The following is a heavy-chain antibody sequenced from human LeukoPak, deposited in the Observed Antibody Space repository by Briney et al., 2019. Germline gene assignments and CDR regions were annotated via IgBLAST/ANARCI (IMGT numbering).Heavy chain of an antibody. V-gene: IGHV1-2*02. CDR1: GYTFTGYY. J-gene: IGHJ5*02. D-gene: IGHD3-10*01. CDR2: INPNSGGT. CDR3: ARDVGFGEILNWFDP. Sequence: GASVKVSCKASGYTFTGYYMHWVRQAPGQGLEWMGWINPNSGGTNYAQKFQGRVTMTRDTSISKAYMELSRLRSDDTAVYYCARDVGFGEILNWFDPWGQGTLVTVSS.